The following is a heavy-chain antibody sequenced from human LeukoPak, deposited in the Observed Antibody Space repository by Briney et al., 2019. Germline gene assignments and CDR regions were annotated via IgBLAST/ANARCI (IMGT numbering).Heavy chain of an antibody. J-gene: IGHJ4*02. V-gene: IGHV1-2*02. CDR2: IKPNNGDT. CDR3: ARVLSAVTSTFDY. D-gene: IGHD4-17*01. CDR1: GYSFTHHN. Sequence: GASVTVSCTASGYSFTHHNVHWVRQAPGQALEWMGWIKPNNGDTKFSQKFQDRVTLTSDTSIDTAYMEMSGLTSDDTAIYYCARVLSAVTSTFDYWGQGTLVTVSS.